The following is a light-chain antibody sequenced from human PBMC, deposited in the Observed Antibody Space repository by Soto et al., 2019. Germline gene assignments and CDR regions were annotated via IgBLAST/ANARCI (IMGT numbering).Light chain of an antibody. CDR2: GNS. J-gene: IGLJ3*02. V-gene: IGLV1-40*01. Sequence: QSVLTQPPSVSGAPGQRVTISCTGSSSNIGAGYDVHWYQQLPGTAPKLLIYGNSNRPSGVPDRFSGSKSGTSASLAITGLQAEDEADYYCSSYAGSDHLVFGGGTKLTVL. CDR1: SSNIGAGYD. CDR3: SSYAGSDHLV.